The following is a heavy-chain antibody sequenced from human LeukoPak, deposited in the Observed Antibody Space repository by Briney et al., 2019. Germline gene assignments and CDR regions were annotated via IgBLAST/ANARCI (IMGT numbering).Heavy chain of an antibody. J-gene: IGHJ6*02. Sequence: PGRSLRLSCAASGFTFSSYGMHWVRQAPGKGXXXXXXXXXDGSNKYYADSVKGRFTISRDNSKNTLYLQMNSLRAEDTAVYYCARDPLDYYDSSYYYGMDVWGQGTTVTVSS. CDR3: ARDPLDYYDSSYYYGMDV. V-gene: IGHV3-33*01. CDR2: XXXDGSNK. D-gene: IGHD3-22*01. CDR1: GFTFSSYG.